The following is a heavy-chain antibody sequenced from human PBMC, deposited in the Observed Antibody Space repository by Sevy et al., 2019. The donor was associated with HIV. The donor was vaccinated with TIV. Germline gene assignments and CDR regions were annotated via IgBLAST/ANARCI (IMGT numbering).Heavy chain of an antibody. D-gene: IGHD3-10*01. CDR3: VKWGPGGGSGSYGVYYYYYYGMDV. CDR1: GFTFDDYA. Sequence: GGSLGLSCAASGFTFDDYAMHWVRQAPGKGLEWVSGISWNSGSIGYADSVKGRFTISRDNAKNSLYLQMNSLRAEDTALYYCVKWGPGGGSGSYGVYYYYYYGMDVWGQGTTVTVSS. CDR2: ISWNSGSI. V-gene: IGHV3-9*01. J-gene: IGHJ6*02.